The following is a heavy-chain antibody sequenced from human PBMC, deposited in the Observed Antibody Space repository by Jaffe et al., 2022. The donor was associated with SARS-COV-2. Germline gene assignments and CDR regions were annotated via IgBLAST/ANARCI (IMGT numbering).Heavy chain of an antibody. V-gene: IGHV3-23*04. CDR3: AQDGGDWTEYFQH. CDR1: GFTFTAYS. J-gene: IGHJ1*01. Sequence: EVHLVESGGDLVQPGGSLRLSCAASGFTFTAYSMTWVRQAPGKGPEWVTSISGNSVRIHYAGSVKGRFTVSRDNSRTTLYLQMNSLRAEDTATYYCAQDGGDWTEYFQHWGRGTLVTVSS. D-gene: IGHD1-1*01. CDR2: ISGNSVRI.